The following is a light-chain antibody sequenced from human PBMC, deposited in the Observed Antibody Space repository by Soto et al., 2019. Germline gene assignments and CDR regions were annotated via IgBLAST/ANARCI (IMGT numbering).Light chain of an antibody. CDR1: QSFSSY. CDR2: AAS. Sequence: DIPMTQSPSSLSASVGDRVTITCRASQSFSSYLNWYQQKPGKAPKLLIYAASSLQSGVPSRFSGSGSGTDFTLSISSLQPEDFATYYCQQSYRIPYTFGQGTKLEIK. J-gene: IGKJ2*01. V-gene: IGKV1-39*01. CDR3: QQSYRIPYT.